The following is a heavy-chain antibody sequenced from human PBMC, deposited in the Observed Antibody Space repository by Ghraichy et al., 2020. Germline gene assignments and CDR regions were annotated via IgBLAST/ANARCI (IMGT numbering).Heavy chain of an antibody. D-gene: IGHD1-26*01. CDR2: ISYDGSNK. V-gene: IGHV3-30-3*01. CDR3: ARDRGWWELHFDY. CDR1: GFTFSSYA. Sequence: GESLNISCAASGFTFSSYAMHWVRQAPGKGLEWVAVISYDGSNKYYADSVKGRFTISRDNSKNTLYLQMNSLRAEDTAVYYCARDRGWWELHFDYWGQGTLVTVSS. J-gene: IGHJ4*02.